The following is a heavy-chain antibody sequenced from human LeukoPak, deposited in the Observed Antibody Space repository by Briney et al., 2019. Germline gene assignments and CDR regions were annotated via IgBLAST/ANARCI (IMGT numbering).Heavy chain of an antibody. CDR2: INPNTGGT. Sequence: ASVRVSCETSGYIFTGYYMHWVRQAPGQGLEWMGWINPNTGGTNYAQKFQGRVTMTRDTSFSTAYMELSRLRSDDTAVYYCASPHYYDSSGYYSLPNDAFDIWGQGTMVTVSS. CDR3: ASPHYYDSSGYYSLPNDAFDI. D-gene: IGHD3-22*01. J-gene: IGHJ3*02. CDR1: GYIFTGYY. V-gene: IGHV1-2*02.